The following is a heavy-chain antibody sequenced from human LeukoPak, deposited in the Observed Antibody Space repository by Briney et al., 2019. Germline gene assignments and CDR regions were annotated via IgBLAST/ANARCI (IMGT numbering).Heavy chain of an antibody. V-gene: IGHV3-48*04. D-gene: IGHD3-10*01. CDR3: ARELYYGSGPGGMDV. Sequence: PGGSLRLSCVASGFTFSTYTMNWVRQPPGKGLEWVSNIGTSSSTIYYADSVKGRFTISRDNAKNSLYLQMNSLRAEDTAVYYCARELYYGSGPGGMDVWGQGTTVTVSS. J-gene: IGHJ6*02. CDR1: GFTFSTYT. CDR2: IGTSSSTI.